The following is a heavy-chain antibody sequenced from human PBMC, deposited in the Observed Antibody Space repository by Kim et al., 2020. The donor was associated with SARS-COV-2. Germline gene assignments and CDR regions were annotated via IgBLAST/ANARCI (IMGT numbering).Heavy chain of an antibody. V-gene: IGHV4-30-2*01. J-gene: IGHJ2*01. Sequence: LKSRVTISVDRSKNQFSLKLSSVTAADTAVYYCARGGWFGELMNWYFDLWGRGTLVTVSS. D-gene: IGHD3-10*01. CDR3: ARGGWFGELMNWYFDL.